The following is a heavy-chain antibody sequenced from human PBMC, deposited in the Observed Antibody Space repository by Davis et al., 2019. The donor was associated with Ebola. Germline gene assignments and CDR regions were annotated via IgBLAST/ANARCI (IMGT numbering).Heavy chain of an antibody. V-gene: IGHV3-23*01. CDR2: ISGSGGST. Sequence: GESLKISCAASGFTFSSYAMNWVRQAPGKGLEWVSAISGSGGSTYYADSVKGRFTISRDNSKNTLYLQMNSLRAEDTAVYYCAKDRSSGWYGALFDYWGQGTLVTVSS. CDR3: AKDRSSGWYGALFDY. D-gene: IGHD6-19*01. J-gene: IGHJ4*02. CDR1: GFTFSSYA.